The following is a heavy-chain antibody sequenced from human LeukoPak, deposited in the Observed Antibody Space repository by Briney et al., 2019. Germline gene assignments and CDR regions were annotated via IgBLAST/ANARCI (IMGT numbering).Heavy chain of an antibody. V-gene: IGHV3-48*03. J-gene: IGHJ5*02. Sequence: GGSLRLSCAASGFTFSRYEMNWVRQAPGKGLEWVSYISSSGSTIYYADSVKGRFTISRDNAKNSLYLQMNSLRAEDTAVYYCARETCSGGSCYYKNNFFDPWGQGTLVTVSS. CDR2: ISSSGSTI. D-gene: IGHD2-15*01. CDR1: GFTFSRYE. CDR3: ARETCSGGSCYYKNNFFDP.